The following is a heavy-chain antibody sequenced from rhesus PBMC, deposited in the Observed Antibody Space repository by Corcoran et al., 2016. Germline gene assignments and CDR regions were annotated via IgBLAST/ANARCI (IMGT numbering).Heavy chain of an antibody. D-gene: IGHD4-23*01. Sequence: QVQLQESGPGLVKPSETLPPTCAAPGGSISDSYYRNWIRQPPGKGQEWIGNIYGSSGSTYYNPSLKSRVTISKDTSKNQFSLKLSSVTAADTAVYYCARGPTVTYFDYWGQGVLVTVSS. CDR1: GGSISDSYY. CDR3: ARGPTVTYFDY. CDR2: IYGSSGST. V-gene: IGHV4S9*01. J-gene: IGHJ4*01.